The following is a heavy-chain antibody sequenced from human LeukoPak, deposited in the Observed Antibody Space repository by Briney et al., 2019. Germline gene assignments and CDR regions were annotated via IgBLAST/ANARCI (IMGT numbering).Heavy chain of an antibody. CDR3: ARGLVGSSPSS. Sequence: GASVKVSCQVSGFTLSELSIHWVRQAPGQGLEWMGWMNPNSGNTGYAQKFQGRVTMTRNTSISTAYMELSSLRSEDTAVYYCARGLVGSSPSSWGQGTLVTVSS. D-gene: IGHD6-6*01. V-gene: IGHV1-8*01. CDR2: MNPNSGNT. J-gene: IGHJ5*02. CDR1: GFTLSELS.